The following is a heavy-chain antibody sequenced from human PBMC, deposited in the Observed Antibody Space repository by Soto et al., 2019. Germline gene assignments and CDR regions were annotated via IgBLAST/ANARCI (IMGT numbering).Heavy chain of an antibody. CDR1: GYTFTAYG. Sequence: QVQLMQSGAEVKRPGASVKISCKASGYTFTAYGLHWVRQAPGQRLEWMGWINAGTGDTTFSQKFQGRVTITRDTPATTVYMELSSLTSEDTTIYYCARDSRIRATSDMAAMDVWGQGTTVTVS. J-gene: IGHJ6*02. CDR3: ARDSRIRATSDMAAMDV. D-gene: IGHD3-3*02. V-gene: IGHV1-3*01. CDR2: INAGTGDT.